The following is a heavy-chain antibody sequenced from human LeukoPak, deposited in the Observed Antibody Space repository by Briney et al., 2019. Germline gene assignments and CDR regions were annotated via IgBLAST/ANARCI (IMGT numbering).Heavy chain of an antibody. D-gene: IGHD5-24*01. V-gene: IGHV4-59*12. J-gene: IGHJ4*02. CDR2: IYYSGST. CDR1: GGSISSYY. CDR3: AREGMATMDIDY. Sequence: SSETLSLTCTVSGGSISSYYWSWIRQPPGKGLEWIGYIYYSGSTNYNPSLKSRVTISVDTSKNQSSLKLSSVTAADTAVYYCAREGMATMDIDYWGQGTLVTVSS.